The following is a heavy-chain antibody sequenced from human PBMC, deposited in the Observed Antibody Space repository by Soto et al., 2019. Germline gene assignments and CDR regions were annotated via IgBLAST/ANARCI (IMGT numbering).Heavy chain of an antibody. Sequence: EVHLLESGGDLVQPGGSLRLSCTASGLTFSTYAMSWVRQAPGKGLEWVSDIGGSGTGGRTSYADSVKGQFTISTDNSKNTAYQQMKSWRADDAAVYYCGKSPGGLDGYYSAYYGMDVWGQGTTVTVSS. CDR2: IGGSGTGGRT. CDR3: GKSPGGLDGYYSAYYGMDV. V-gene: IGHV3-23*01. CDR1: GLTFSTYA. J-gene: IGHJ6*02. D-gene: IGHD5-12*01.